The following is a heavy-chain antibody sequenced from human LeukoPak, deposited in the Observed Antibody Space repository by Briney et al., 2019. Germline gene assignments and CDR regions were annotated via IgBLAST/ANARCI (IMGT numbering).Heavy chain of an antibody. D-gene: IGHD2-2*01. CDR2: IIPIFGTA. V-gene: IGHV1-69*13. CDR3: ARDPVASTDDAFDI. CDR1: GGTFSSYA. Sequence: RASVKVSCKASGGTFSSYAISWVRQAPGQGLEWMGGIIPIFGTANYAQKFQGRVTMTADESTSTAYMELSSLRSEDTAVYYCARDPVASTDDAFDIWGQGTMVTVSS. J-gene: IGHJ3*02.